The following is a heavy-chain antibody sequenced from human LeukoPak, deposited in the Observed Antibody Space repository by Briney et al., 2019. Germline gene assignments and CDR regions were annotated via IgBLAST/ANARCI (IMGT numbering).Heavy chain of an antibody. CDR1: GGTFSSYA. CDR2: IIPILGIA. J-gene: IGHJ4*02. D-gene: IGHD2-2*01. CDR3: ARIGPAAIPHPYYFDY. Sequence: ASMKVSCKASGGTFSSYAISWVRQAPGQGLEWMGRIIPILGIANYAQKFQGRVTITADKSTSTAYMELSSLRSEDTAVYYCARIGPAAIPHPYYFDYWGRGTLVTVSS. V-gene: IGHV1-69*04.